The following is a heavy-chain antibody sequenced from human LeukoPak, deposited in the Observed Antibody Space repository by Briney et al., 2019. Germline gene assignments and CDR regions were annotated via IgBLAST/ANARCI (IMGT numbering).Heavy chain of an antibody. CDR1: GCTFSSYW. CDR2: IKQDGSGK. Sequence: GGSLRLSCAASGCTFSSYWMYWVRQAPGKGLEWVANIKQDGSGKYYVDSVKGRFTISRDNARNSLYLQMNSLRAEDTAVYYCARQFAMNFGYWGQGTLVTVSS. D-gene: IGHD5-24*01. CDR3: ARQFAMNFGY. V-gene: IGHV3-7*01. J-gene: IGHJ4*02.